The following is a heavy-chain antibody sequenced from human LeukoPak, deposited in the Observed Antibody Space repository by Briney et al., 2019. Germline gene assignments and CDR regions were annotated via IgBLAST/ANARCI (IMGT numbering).Heavy chain of an antibody. V-gene: IGHV4-59*08. D-gene: IGHD6-19*01. J-gene: IGHJ6*03. CDR2: IYYSGST. CDR3: ARHKGPRGQWLGTPYYYYMDV. CDR1: GGSISSYY. Sequence: PSETLSLTCTVSGGSISSYYWSWIRQPPGKGLEWIGYIYYSGSTNYNPSLKSRVTISVDTSKNQFSLKLSSVTAADTAVYYCARHKGPRGQWLGTPYYYYMDVWGKGTTVTVSS.